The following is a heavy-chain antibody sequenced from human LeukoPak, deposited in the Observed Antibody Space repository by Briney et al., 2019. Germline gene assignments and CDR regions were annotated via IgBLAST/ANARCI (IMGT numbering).Heavy chain of an antibody. J-gene: IGHJ4*02. CDR1: GFTFSSYA. V-gene: IGHV3-30-3*01. CDR3: ARDMVGLRVC. CDR2: ISYDGSNK. Sequence: GGSLRLSCAASGFTFSSYAIHWVRQAPGKGLEWVAVISYDGSNKYYADSVKGRFTISRDNAKNTLYLQMNSLRAEDTAVYYCARDMVGLRVCWGQGTLVTVSS. D-gene: IGHD1-26*01.